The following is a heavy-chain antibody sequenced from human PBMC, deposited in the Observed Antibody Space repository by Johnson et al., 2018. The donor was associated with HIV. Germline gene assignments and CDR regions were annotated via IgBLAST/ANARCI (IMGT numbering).Heavy chain of an antibody. CDR2: IRYDGSNK. CDR3: AKDKPYGSGLLLGAFDI. D-gene: IGHD3-10*01. Sequence: QVQLVESGGGVVQPGGSLRLSCAASGFTFSSYGMHWVRQAPGKGLEWVAFIRYDGSNKYYADSVKGRFTISRDNSKNNLYLQLNSLRAEDTAVYYCAKDKPYGSGLLLGAFDIWGQGTMVTVSS. V-gene: IGHV3-30*02. CDR1: GFTFSSYG. J-gene: IGHJ3*02.